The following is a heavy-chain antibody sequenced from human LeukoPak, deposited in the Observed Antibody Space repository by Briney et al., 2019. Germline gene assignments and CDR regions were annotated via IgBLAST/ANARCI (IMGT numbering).Heavy chain of an antibody. CDR3: ARGYGCSSTSCRYYNYYYGIDV. CDR1: GGSFRGYY. J-gene: IGHJ6*02. CDR2: INHSGST. V-gene: IGHV4-34*01. D-gene: IGHD2-2*01. Sequence: SETLSLTCAVYGGSFRGYYWSWVRQPPGKGLEWIGEINHSGSTNYNPSLKSRVTISVDTSKNQFSLKLSSLTAADTAVYYCARGYGCSSTSCRYYNYYYGIDVWGQGTTVTVSS.